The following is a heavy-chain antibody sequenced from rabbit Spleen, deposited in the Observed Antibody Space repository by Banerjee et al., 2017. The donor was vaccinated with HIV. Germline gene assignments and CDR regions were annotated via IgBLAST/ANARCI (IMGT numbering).Heavy chain of an antibody. CDR2: IYAGGSGFT. CDR1: GFSFSSSYY. D-gene: IGHD8-1*01. V-gene: IGHV1S40*01. J-gene: IGHJ6*01. Sequence: QSLEESGGDLVKPGASLTLTCTASGFSFSSSYYMCWVRQAPGKGLEWIACIYAGGSGFTYYATWAKGRFTCSKTSSTTVTLQLTSLTAADTAIYFCARDTGSSFSTYGMDLWGPGTLVTVS. CDR3: ARDTGSSFSTYGMDL.